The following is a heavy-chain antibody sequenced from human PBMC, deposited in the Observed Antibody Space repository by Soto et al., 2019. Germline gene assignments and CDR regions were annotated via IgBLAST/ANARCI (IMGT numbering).Heavy chain of an antibody. J-gene: IGHJ4*02. V-gene: IGHV3-15*01. CDR1: GFTFSNAW. CDR2: IKSKTDGGTT. CDR3: TTWVDY. Sequence: EVQLVESGGGLVKPGGSLRLSCAASGFTFSNAWMSWVRQAPGKGLEWVGLIKSKTDGGTTDYAAPVKGRFTISRDDSKNTLYLQMNSLKTEDTAVYYCTTWVDYWGQGTLVTVSS.